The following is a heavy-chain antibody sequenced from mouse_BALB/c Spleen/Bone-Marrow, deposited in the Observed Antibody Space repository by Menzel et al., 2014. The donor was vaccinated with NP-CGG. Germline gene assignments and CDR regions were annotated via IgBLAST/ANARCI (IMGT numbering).Heavy chain of an antibody. CDR1: GYTFTSYY. CDR2: INPSNGGT. V-gene: IGHV1S81*02. CDR3: TRLPH. Sequence: VQLQQSGAELVKPGASVKLSCKASGYTFTSYYMYWVKQRPGQGLEWIGEINPSNGGTNFNEKFKSRATLTVDKSSSPAYMQLSSLTSEDSAVYYCTRLPHWGQGTSVTVSS. D-gene: IGHD5-1*01. J-gene: IGHJ4*01.